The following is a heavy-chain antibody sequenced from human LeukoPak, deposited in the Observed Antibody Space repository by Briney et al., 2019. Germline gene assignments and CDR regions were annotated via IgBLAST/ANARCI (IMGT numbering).Heavy chain of an antibody. CDR1: GGTFSSYA. Sequence: GSSVKVSCKASGGTFSSYAISWVRQAPGQGLEWMGRIIPILGIANYAQKFQGRVTITADKSTSTAYMELSSLRSEDTAVYYCARDRPRRSGYQYYYYYYGMDVWGQGTTVTVSS. CDR2: IIPILGIA. CDR3: ARDRPRRSGYQYYYYYYGMDV. J-gene: IGHJ6*02. V-gene: IGHV1-69*04. D-gene: IGHD3-3*01.